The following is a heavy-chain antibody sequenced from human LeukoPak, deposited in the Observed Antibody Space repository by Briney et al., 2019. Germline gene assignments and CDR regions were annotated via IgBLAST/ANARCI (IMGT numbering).Heavy chain of an antibody. V-gene: IGHV4-61*01. D-gene: IGHD3-10*01. CDR2: IYYSGTT. CDR1: DDSISSGSYY. J-gene: IGHJ4*02. Sequence: SETLSLTCTVSDDSISSGSYYWSWIRQSPGKGLEWIGYIYYSGTTNYNPSLKSRVTISVDTSKNQFSLNLNSVTAADTAVYYCARAGVSMVRIDYWGQGTLVTVSS. CDR3: ARAGVSMVRIDY.